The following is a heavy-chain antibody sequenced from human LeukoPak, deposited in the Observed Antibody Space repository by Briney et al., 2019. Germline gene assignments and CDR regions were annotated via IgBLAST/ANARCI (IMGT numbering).Heavy chain of an antibody. D-gene: IGHD1/OR15-1a*01. CDR1: GFTFSDYW. Sequence: GGSLRLSCAASGFTFSDYWMNWVRLAPGKGLEWVASIRQDGSEKSYVDSVKGRFTISRDNTWNSLYLQMNSLGAEDTAVYYCARDGTAPGLYFDLWGQGTLVTVSS. J-gene: IGHJ4*01. CDR3: ARDGTAPGLYFDL. V-gene: IGHV3-7*01. CDR2: IRQDGSEK.